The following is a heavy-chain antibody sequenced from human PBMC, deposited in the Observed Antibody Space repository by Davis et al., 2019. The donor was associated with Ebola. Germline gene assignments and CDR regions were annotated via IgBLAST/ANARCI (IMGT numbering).Heavy chain of an antibody. Sequence: ASVKVSCKASGYTFTSYGISWVRQAPGQGLEWMGWISAYNGNTNYAQKLQGRVTMTPDTSTSTAYMELRSLRSDDTAVYYCARVSAYYYGSGKCPLFDYWGQGTLVTVSS. CDR3: ARVSAYYYGSGKCPLFDY. CDR2: ISAYNGNT. J-gene: IGHJ4*02. V-gene: IGHV1-18*04. D-gene: IGHD3-10*01. CDR1: GYTFTSYG.